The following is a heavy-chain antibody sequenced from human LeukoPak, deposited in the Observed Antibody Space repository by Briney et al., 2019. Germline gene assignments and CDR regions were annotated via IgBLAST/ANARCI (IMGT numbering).Heavy chain of an antibody. CDR1: GYTFTSYG. CDR2: ISADNGNT. J-gene: IGHJ5*02. D-gene: IGHD6-19*01. CDR3: ARDPAVAGTAP. V-gene: IGHV1-18*01. Sequence: VASVKVSCKASGYTFTSYGISWVRQAPGQGLEWMGWISADNGNTNYAQRVQGRVTMTTDTSTSTAYMELRSLRSDDTAVYYCARDPAVAGTAPWGQGTLVTVSS.